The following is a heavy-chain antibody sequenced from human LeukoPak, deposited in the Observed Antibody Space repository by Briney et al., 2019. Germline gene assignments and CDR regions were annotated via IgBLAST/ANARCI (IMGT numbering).Heavy chain of an antibody. CDR3: ARVRGYYSAYYFDY. Sequence: GGSLRLSCAASGFTFSSYWMHWVRQAPGKGLVWFSRINSDGSRTSYADSVKGRFTISRDNAKNTLYLQMNSLTAEDTAVYYCARVRGYYSAYYFDYWGQGTLVTVSS. D-gene: IGHD5-18*01. V-gene: IGHV3-74*01. J-gene: IGHJ4*02. CDR1: GFTFSSYW. CDR2: INSDGSRT.